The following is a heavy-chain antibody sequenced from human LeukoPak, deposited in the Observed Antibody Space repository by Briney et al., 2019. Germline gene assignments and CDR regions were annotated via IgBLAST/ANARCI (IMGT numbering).Heavy chain of an antibody. Sequence: PSETLSLTCTVSGDSITSRSYYWGWIRQPPGKGLEWIGSIYYTGSTYYNPSLKCRVTISIDASRNQFSLYLTSVTAADTAMYYCARHSPGSRGVDYWGQETLVTVSS. CDR2: IYYTGST. CDR3: ARHSPGSRGVDY. J-gene: IGHJ4*02. D-gene: IGHD6-25*01. CDR1: GDSITSRSYY. V-gene: IGHV4-39*01.